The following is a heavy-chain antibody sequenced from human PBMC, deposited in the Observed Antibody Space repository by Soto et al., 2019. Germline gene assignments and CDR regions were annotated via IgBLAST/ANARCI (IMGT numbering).Heavy chain of an antibody. CDR1: GFTFSSYS. CDR3: ARVAVVDATLNAFDI. Sequence: EVQLVESGGGLVQPGGSLRLSCAASGFTFSSYSMSWVRQAPGKGLEWVSYINSRSSTIYYADSVKGRFSISRDNARNSLYLQMNNLRAEDTAVYYCARVAVVDATLNAFDIWGQGTMVTVSS. D-gene: IGHD2-15*01. J-gene: IGHJ3*02. CDR2: INSRSSTI. V-gene: IGHV3-48*01.